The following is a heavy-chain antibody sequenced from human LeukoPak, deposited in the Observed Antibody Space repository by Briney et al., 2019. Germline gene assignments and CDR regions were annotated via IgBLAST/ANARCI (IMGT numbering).Heavy chain of an antibody. V-gene: IGHV4-31*03. CDR1: GGSITSGGYY. Sequence: SETLSLTCTVSGGSITSGGYYWSWIRQYPGMGLEWIGYIFYAGATHYNPSLKSRVFISMDMSKNQFSLKLSSVTAADTAVYYCASSRSAYDFLTGYSSDTNWFDPWGQGTLVTVSS. J-gene: IGHJ5*02. CDR2: IFYAGAT. CDR3: ASSRSAYDFLTGYSSDTNWFDP. D-gene: IGHD3-9*01.